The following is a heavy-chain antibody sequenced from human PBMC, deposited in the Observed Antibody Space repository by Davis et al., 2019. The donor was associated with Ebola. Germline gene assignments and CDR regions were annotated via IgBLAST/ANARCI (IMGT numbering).Heavy chain of an antibody. CDR2: INAGNGNT. Sequence: ASVKVSCKASGGTFSSYAISWVRQAPGQRLEWMGWINAGNGNTKYSQKFQGRVTITRDTSASTAYMELSSLRSEDTAVYYCARDPEYQLLGGINYYMDVWGKGTTVTVSS. J-gene: IGHJ6*03. CDR3: ARDPEYQLLGGINYYMDV. CDR1: GGTFSSYA. V-gene: IGHV1-3*01. D-gene: IGHD2-2*01.